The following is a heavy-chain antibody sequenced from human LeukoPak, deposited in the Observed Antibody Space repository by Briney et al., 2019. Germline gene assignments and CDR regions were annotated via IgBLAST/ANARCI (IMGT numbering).Heavy chain of an antibody. CDR3: ARGAEGHYYDSSGYSEDY. J-gene: IGHJ4*02. CDR2: IIPTLGIA. V-gene: IGHV1-69*04. CDR1: GGTFSSYA. Sequence: ASVKVSCKASGGTFSSYAISWVRQAPGQGLEWMGRIIPTLGIANYAQKFQGRVTITADKSTSTAYMELSSLRSEDTAVYYCARGAEGHYYDSSGYSEDYWGQGTLVTVSS. D-gene: IGHD3-22*01.